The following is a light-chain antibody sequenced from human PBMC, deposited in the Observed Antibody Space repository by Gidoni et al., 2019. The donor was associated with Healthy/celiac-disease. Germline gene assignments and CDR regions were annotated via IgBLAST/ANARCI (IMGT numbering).Light chain of an antibody. V-gene: IGLV3-21*02. Sequence: SYVLTQPPSVSVAPGQTARITCGGNNIGSKSVHWYQQQPGQAPVLVVYDDSGRPSGIPARFSGSNSGNTATLTISRVEAGDEADYYCQVWDSSSDHVVFGGGTKLTVL. CDR2: DDS. CDR1: NIGSKS. J-gene: IGLJ2*01. CDR3: QVWDSSSDHVV.